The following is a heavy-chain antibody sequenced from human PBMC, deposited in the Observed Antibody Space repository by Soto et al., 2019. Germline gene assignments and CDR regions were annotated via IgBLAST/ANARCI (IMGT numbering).Heavy chain of an antibody. V-gene: IGHV1-69*02. CDR1: GGTLSSYT. D-gene: IGHD6-19*01. CDR3: ALRLSNAAFDI. Sequence: QVQLVQSGAEVKKPGSSVKVSCKASGGTLSSYTSSWVRQAPGLGLEWMGRIIPILGIANYAQKFQGRVTITADKSTSTAYMELSSLRSEDRAVYYCALRLSNAAFDIWGQGTMVTVSS. CDR2: IIPILGIA. J-gene: IGHJ3*02.